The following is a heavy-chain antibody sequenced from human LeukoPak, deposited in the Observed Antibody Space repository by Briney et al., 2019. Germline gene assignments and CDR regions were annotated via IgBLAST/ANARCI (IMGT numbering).Heavy chain of an antibody. CDR3: ARTYYYDSSGYFRDAFDI. CDR2: IYYSGST. D-gene: IGHD3-22*01. Sequence: PSQTLSLTCTVSGGSISSGDYYWSWIRQPPGKGLEWIGYIYYSGSTYYNPSLKSRVTISVDTSKNQFSLKLSSVTAADTAVYYCARTYYYDSSGYFRDAFDIWGQGTMATVSS. CDR1: GGSISSGDYY. J-gene: IGHJ3*02. V-gene: IGHV4-30-4*01.